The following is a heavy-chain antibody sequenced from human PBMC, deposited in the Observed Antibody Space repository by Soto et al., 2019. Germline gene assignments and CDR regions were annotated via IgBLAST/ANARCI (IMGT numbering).Heavy chain of an antibody. J-gene: IGHJ4*02. D-gene: IGHD3-3*01. Sequence: SETLSLTCTVSGGSISSSSSYWGWIRQPPGKGLEWIGYIYYLGNTNYNPSLGSRVTISVDTSKNQFSLKLSSVTAADTAVYYCARVSFWSGFSHYFDYWGQGTLVTVSS. V-gene: IGHV4-39*07. CDR1: GGSISSSSSY. CDR2: IYYLGNT. CDR3: ARVSFWSGFSHYFDY.